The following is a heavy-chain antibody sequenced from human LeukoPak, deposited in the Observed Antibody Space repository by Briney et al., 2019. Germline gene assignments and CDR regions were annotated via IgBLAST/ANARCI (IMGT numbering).Heavy chain of an antibody. Sequence: SVKVSCKASGGTFSSYAISWVRQAPGQGLEWMGEIIPIFGTANYAQKFQGRVTITADKSTSTAYMELSSLRSEDTAVYYCAREVSRDDAFDIWGQGTMVTVSS. CDR3: AREVSRDDAFDI. V-gene: IGHV1-69*06. J-gene: IGHJ3*02. D-gene: IGHD3-16*02. CDR1: GGTFSSYA. CDR2: IIPIFGTA.